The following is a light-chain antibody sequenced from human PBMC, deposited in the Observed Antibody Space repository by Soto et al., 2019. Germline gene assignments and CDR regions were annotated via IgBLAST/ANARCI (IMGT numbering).Light chain of an antibody. CDR2: VAS. CDR1: QGIRND. CDR3: QQSYSTPRT. J-gene: IGKJ1*01. Sequence: DIQMTQSPSSLSASVGDRVTITCRASQGIRNDLSWYQQKPGEAPKRLVYVASSLQSGVPSRFSGSGSGTDFTLTISSLQPEDFATYYCQQSYSTPRTFGQGTKVDI. V-gene: IGKV1-39*01.